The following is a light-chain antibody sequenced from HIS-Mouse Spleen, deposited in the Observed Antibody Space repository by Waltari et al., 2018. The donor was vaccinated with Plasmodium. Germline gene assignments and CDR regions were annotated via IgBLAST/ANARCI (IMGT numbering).Light chain of an antibody. CDR3: QQYNNWSFT. Sequence: EIVMTQSPATLSVSPGERATLSCRASQSVSSNLAWYQQKPGQAPRLLIYGASTRAIGIPARFSGGGSGTEFTLTISSLQSEDFAVYYCQQYNNWSFTFGPGTKVDIK. J-gene: IGKJ3*01. CDR2: GAS. CDR1: QSVSSN. V-gene: IGKV3-15*01.